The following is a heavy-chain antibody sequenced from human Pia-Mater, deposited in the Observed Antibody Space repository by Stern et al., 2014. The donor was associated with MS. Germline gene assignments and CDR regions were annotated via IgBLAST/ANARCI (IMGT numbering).Heavy chain of an antibody. CDR3: ARSSSWYFDF. J-gene: IGHJ4*02. D-gene: IGHD6-13*01. Sequence: QVQLVESGNEVKKPGASVKVSCTASGYTFTSSGISWVRQVPGQGLEWMGWITTHNGNTDYAQKVQDRVTLTTDTSTNTAYMELRSLRSDDTAVYYCARSSSWYFDFWGQGTLVTVSS. V-gene: IGHV1-18*01. CDR2: ITTHNGNT. CDR1: GYTFTSSG.